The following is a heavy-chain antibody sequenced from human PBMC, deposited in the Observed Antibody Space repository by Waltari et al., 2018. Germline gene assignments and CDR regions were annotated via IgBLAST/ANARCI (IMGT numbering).Heavy chain of an antibody. J-gene: IGHJ4*02. D-gene: IGHD1-1*01. CDR3: VRNQWKVSLFDF. CDR1: VVSLIGTNY. CDR2: IFHSGNT. V-gene: IGHV4-4*02. Sequence: QVHLQESGPGLVQPSGTLSLTCDVSVVSLIGTNYWSWVRQPPGKGLEWIGEIFHSGNTKYKSSLKSRVTISMDTAKNQFSLTLISGTAADTAVYYCVRNQWKVSLFDFWGQGAKVSVSS.